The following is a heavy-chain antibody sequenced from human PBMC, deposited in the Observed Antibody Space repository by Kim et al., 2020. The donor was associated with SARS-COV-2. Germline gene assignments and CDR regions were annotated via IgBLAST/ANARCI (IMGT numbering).Heavy chain of an antibody. J-gene: IGHJ4*02. V-gene: IGHV3-15*01. D-gene: IGHD2-2*01. CDR3: TTFPLYQLLFDY. Sequence: DYAAPVNGRFTISRDDSKNTLYLQMNSLKAEDAAVYYCTTFPLYQLLFDYWGQGTLVTVSS.